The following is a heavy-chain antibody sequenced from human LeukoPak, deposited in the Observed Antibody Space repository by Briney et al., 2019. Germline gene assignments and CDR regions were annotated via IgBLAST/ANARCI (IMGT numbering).Heavy chain of an antibody. V-gene: IGHV4-38-2*02. CDR3: ARDYPQFDP. CDR1: GYSISSGYY. CDR2: IYHSGST. J-gene: IGHJ5*02. Sequence: KPSETLSLTCAVSGYSISSGYYWGWIRQPPGKGLERIGSIYHSGSTYYNPSLKSRVTISVDTSKNQSSLKLSSVTAADTAVYYCARDYPQFDPWGQGTLVTVSS.